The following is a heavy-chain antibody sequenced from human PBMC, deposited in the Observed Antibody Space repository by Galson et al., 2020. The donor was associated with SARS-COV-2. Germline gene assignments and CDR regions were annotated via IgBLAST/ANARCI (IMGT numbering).Heavy chain of an antibody. V-gene: IGHV4-30-4*01. J-gene: IGHJ4*02. CDR3: ARTSSTGTREYYFGY. D-gene: IGHD4-17*01. CDR1: GGSISTDDYY. Sequence: SETLSLTCAVSGGSISTDDYYWTWIRQPPGKGLEWIGXXHSXGXXYYNPSLKSRVTTSIDTSKNQFSLKLTSVTTADTAVYFCARTSSTGTREYYFGYWGQGTLVTVSS. CDR2: XHSXGXX.